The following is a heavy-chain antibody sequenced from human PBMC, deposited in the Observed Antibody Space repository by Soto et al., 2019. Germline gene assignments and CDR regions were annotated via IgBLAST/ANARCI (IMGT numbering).Heavy chain of an antibody. CDR3: ARELTGMVAKGGLYYFDY. CDR1: GFTFSSYG. CDR2: IWYDGSNK. V-gene: IGHV3-33*01. Sequence: GGSLRLSCAASGFTFSSYGMHWVRQAPGKGLEWVAVIWYDGSNKYYADSVKGRFTISRDNSKNTLYLQMNSLRAEDTAVYYFARELTGMVAKGGLYYFDYWGQGTLVTVSS. D-gene: IGHD5-12*01. J-gene: IGHJ4*02.